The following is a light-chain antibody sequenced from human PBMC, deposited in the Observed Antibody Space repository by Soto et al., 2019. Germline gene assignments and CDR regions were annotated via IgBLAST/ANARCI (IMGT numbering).Light chain of an antibody. CDR1: QSISIW. CDR3: LQDINYPWT. J-gene: IGKJ1*01. CDR2: AAS. V-gene: IGKV1-5*01. Sequence: DIQMTQSPSTLSASVGDRVTITCRASQSISIWLAWYQQKPGKAPKLLIYAASTLQSGVPSRFSGSGSGTDFTLAISSLQPEDSATYYCLQDINYPWTFGQGTKVDIK.